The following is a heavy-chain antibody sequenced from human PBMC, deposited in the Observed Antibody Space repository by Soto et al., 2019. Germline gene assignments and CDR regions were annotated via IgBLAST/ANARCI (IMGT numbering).Heavy chain of an antibody. CDR1: GGSISRSSYY. V-gene: IGHV4-39*01. CDR2: IYYSGST. J-gene: IGHJ6*03. Sequence: SETLSLTCTVSGGSISRSSYYWGWIRQPPGQGLEWIGTIYYSGSTYYNPSLKSRVTIYLDTSKNQFSLKLSPVTAADTAVYYCARRGWFGESFPYYYYYMDVWGKGTTVTVSS. CDR3: ARRGWFGESFPYYYYYMDV. D-gene: IGHD3-10*01.